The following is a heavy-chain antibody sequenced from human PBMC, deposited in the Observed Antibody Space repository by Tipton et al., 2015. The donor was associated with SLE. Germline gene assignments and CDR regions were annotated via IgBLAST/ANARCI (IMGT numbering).Heavy chain of an antibody. V-gene: IGHV4-34*01. Sequence: TLSLTCAVYGGSFSGYYWGWIRQPPGKGLEWIGTIYYSGSTYYNPSLKSRVTISVDTSKNQFSLKLSSVTAADTAVYYCASTYCSGGSCYPRWFDPWGQGTLVTVSS. CDR2: IYYSGST. J-gene: IGHJ5*02. CDR1: GGSFSGYY. D-gene: IGHD2-15*01. CDR3: ASTYCSGGSCYPRWFDP.